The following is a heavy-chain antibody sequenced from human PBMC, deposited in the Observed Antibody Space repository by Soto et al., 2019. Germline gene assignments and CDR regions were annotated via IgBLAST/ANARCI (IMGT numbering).Heavy chain of an antibody. CDR3: ARDGEQLVENYYYYYGMDV. CDR2: ISSSSRTI. Sequence: GGSLRLSCAASGFTFSSYSMNWFRQAPGKGLEWVSYISSSSRTIYYADSVKGRLTISRDNAKNSLYLQMNSLRDEDTAVYYCARDGEQLVENYYYYYGMDVWGQGTTVTVSS. J-gene: IGHJ6*02. CDR1: GFTFSSYS. V-gene: IGHV3-48*02. D-gene: IGHD6-6*01.